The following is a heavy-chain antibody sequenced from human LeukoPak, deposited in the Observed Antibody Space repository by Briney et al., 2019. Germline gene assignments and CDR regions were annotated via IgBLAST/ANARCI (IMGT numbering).Heavy chain of an antibody. CDR2: IYYSGST. J-gene: IGHJ4*02. V-gene: IGHV4-59*01. CDR3: ARGRREHFWSGHYFDY. D-gene: IGHD3-3*02. CDR1: GGSIISYY. Sequence: WETLSLTCTVSGGSIISYYWSWIRQPPGKGLEWIGYIYYSGSTNYNPSLKSRVTISVDTSKNQFSLKLTSVTAADTAVYYCARGRREHFWSGHYFDYWGQGTLLTVSS.